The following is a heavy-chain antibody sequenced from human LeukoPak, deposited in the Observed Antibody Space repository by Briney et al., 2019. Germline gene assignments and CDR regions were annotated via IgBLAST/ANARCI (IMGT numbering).Heavy chain of an antibody. CDR1: GFPFSNYA. J-gene: IGHJ4*02. V-gene: IGHV3-30-3*01. D-gene: IGHD3-9*01. CDR3: ARNRGATGFYWVDY. Sequence: GGSLRLSCAAAGFPFSNYAMHWVRQAPGKGLEWVAVVSYDGTNDYYTDSVTGRFTISRDNSKNTLFLQMNSLRVEDTAVYFCARNRGATGFYWVDYWGQGTLVSVSS. CDR2: VSYDGTND.